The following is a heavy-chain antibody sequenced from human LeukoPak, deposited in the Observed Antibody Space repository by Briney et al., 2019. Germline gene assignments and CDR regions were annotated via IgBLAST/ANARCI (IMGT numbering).Heavy chain of an antibody. CDR1: GGSISTYY. CDR2: MYTSGNT. D-gene: IGHD6-19*01. Sequence: PSETLSLTCTVSGGSISTYYWSWIRQPAGKGLEWIGRMYTSGNTNYNPSLKSRVTMSVDTSKKQFSLRLSSVTAADTAVYYCAREPVTGTSNFFDSWGQGTLVTVPS. CDR3: AREPVTGTSNFFDS. J-gene: IGHJ4*02. V-gene: IGHV4-4*07.